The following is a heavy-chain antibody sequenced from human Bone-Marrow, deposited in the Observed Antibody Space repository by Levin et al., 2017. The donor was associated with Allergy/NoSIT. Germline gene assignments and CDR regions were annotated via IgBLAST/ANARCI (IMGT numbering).Heavy chain of an antibody. Sequence: GSLRLSCSVGSISTYYWSWIRQTPEKGLEWLGYIYHTGYTRYNPSLKSRVTILVDTSKSQFSLTLNSVTAADTGLYYCAKGGSWPIFDNWGQGAPVIVSS. V-gene: IGHV4-59*01. CDR2: IYHTGYT. D-gene: IGHD2-15*01. J-gene: IGHJ4*02. CDR3: AKGGSWPIFDN. CDR1: GSISTYY.